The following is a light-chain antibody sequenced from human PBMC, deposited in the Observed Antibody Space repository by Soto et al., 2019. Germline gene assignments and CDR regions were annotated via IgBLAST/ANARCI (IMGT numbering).Light chain of an antibody. CDR1: QSVSSN. V-gene: IGKV3-15*01. J-gene: IGKJ1*01. Sequence: EIVMTQSPATLSVSPGERATLSCRASQSVSSNLAWYQQKPGQAPRLLIYGASTRATGIPARFSGSGSGTEFTLPISSLQSEDFAVYYCQQYNNWTSWTFGQGTKVDIK. CDR3: QQYNNWTSWT. CDR2: GAS.